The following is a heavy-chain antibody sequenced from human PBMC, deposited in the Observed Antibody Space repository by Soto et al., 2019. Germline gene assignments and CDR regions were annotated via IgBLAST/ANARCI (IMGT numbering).Heavy chain of an antibody. D-gene: IGHD6-13*01. J-gene: IGHJ4*02. CDR3: TRSLYTSSWYAGN. CDR1: DYSINSGYY. CDR2: VYHSGTT. V-gene: IGHV4-38-2*01. Sequence: WETLSLTCAVSDYSINSGYYWGWIRQPPGKGLEWIGSVYHSGTTYYNPSLKSRVTISLDTSKNQFSLKLSAVTAADTAVYYCTRSLYTSSWYAGNWGQGTLVTVSS.